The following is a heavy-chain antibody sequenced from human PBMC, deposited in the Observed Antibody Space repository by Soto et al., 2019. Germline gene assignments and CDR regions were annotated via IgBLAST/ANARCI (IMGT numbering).Heavy chain of an antibody. D-gene: IGHD2-15*01. CDR2: IFHSEST. CDR3: ARTRSGAQVG. Sequence: SETLSLTCTVSAGSLSSDSYYWSWIRQPPGKGLEWIGYIFHSESTNYNPSLKSRVIMSVDTSKKQFSLKLTSVTAADAAVYYCARTRSGAQVGCGQGTLVTVSS. J-gene: IGHJ4*02. CDR1: AGSLSSDSYY. V-gene: IGHV4-61*01.